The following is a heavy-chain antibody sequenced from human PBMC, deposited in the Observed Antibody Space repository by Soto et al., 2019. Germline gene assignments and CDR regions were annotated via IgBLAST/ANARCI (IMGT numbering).Heavy chain of an antibody. CDR2: IYYSGST. V-gene: IGHV4-59*01. CDR3: ARETITMVRGVIAAFDI. Sequence: SETLSLTCTVSGGSISSYYWSWIRQPPGKGLEWIGYIYYSGSTNYNPSLKSRVTISVDTSKNQFSLKLSSVTAADTAVYYCARETITMVRGVIAAFDIWGQGTMVTVSS. CDR1: GGSISSYY. D-gene: IGHD3-10*01. J-gene: IGHJ3*02.